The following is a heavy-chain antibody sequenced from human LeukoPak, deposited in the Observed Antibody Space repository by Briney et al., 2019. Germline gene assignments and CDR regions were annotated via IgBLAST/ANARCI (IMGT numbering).Heavy chain of an antibody. CDR2: INHSGST. J-gene: IGHJ2*01. CDR3: ARVAGRYFDL. Sequence: SETLSLTCAVYGGSFSGYYWSWIRQPPGKGLEWIGEINHSGSTNYNPSLKSRVTISVDTSKNQFSLKLSSVTAADTAVYCCARVAGRYFDLWGRGTLVTVSS. CDR1: GGSFSGYY. V-gene: IGHV4-34*01.